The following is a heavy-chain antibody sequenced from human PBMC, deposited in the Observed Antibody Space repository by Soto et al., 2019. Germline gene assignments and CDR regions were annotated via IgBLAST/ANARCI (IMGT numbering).Heavy chain of an antibody. CDR1: GYTFTSYG. J-gene: IGHJ5*02. D-gene: IGHD6-19*01. CDR2: ISAYNGNT. V-gene: IGHV1-18*01. Sequence: ASVKVSCKASGYTFTSYGISWVRQSPGQGLEWMGWISAYNGNTNYAQKLQGRVTMTTDTSTSTAYMELRSLRSDDTAVYYCAREEGSGWYPWFDPWGQGTLVTVSS. CDR3: AREEGSGWYPWFDP.